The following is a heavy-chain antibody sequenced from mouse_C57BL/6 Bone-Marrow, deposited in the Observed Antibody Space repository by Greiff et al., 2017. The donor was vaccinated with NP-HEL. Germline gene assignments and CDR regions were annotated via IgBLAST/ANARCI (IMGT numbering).Heavy chain of an antibody. CDR2: INPYNGGT. CDR1: GYTFTDYY. D-gene: IGHD1-1*01. CDR3: ARLILRIFPWYFDV. V-gene: IGHV1-19*01. Sequence: VQLQQSGPVLVKPGASVKMSCKASGYTFTDYYMNWVKQSHGKSLEWIGVINPYNGGTSYNQKFKGKATLTVDKSSSTAYMELNSLTSEDSAVYYCARLILRIFPWYFDVWGTGTTVTVSS. J-gene: IGHJ1*03.